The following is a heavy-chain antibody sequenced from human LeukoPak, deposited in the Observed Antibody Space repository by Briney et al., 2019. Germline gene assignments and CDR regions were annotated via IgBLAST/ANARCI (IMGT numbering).Heavy chain of an antibody. Sequence: GASVKFSCKASGFTFTSSAMQWVRQARGQRLEWIGWIVVGSGNTNYAQKFQERVTITRDMSTSTAYMELSSLRSEDTAVYYCAARGQYSSGWYQGEDAFDIWGQGTMVTVSS. CDR3: AARGQYSSGWYQGEDAFDI. CDR2: IVVGSGNT. J-gene: IGHJ3*02. D-gene: IGHD6-19*01. V-gene: IGHV1-58*02. CDR1: GFTFTSSA.